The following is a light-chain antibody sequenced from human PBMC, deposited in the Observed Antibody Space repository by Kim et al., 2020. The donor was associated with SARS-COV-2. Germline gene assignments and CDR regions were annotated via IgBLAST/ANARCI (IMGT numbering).Light chain of an antibody. CDR3: QHYVNWPIT. CDR2: GAS. J-gene: IGKJ4*01. Sequence: EIVMTQSPVTLSVSPGERATLSCRASRSVSSHLAWNQQKTGQDPRLLIYGASTRDTGVPDRFSGSGSGTDFTFTISNLHSEEFAIYYSQHYVNWPITFGGGTKVDIK. CDR1: RSVSSH. V-gene: IGKV3-15*01.